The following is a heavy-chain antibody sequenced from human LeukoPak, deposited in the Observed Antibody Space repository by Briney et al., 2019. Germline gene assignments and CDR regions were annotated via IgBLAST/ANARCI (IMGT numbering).Heavy chain of an antibody. CDR1: GGSTSSYY. Sequence: PSETLSLTCTVSGGSTSSYYWSWIRQPPGKGLEWIGYIYYTGSTSYNPSLKSRVTISVDTSKNQFSLNLSSVTAADTAVYYCARGEGHGYGYWGQGTLVTVSS. CDR2: IYYTGST. V-gene: IGHV4-59*01. J-gene: IGHJ4*02. CDR3: ARGEGHGYGY. D-gene: IGHD5-18*01.